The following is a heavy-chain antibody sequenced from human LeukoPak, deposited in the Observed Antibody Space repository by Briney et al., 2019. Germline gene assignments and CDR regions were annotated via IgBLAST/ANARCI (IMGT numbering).Heavy chain of an antibody. CDR2: ISYDGSNK. CDR3: AKDPHYCSSTSCYRRHYYYYYGMDV. V-gene: IGHV3-30*18. D-gene: IGHD2-2*02. Sequence: GGSLRLSCAASGFNFSSYGMHWDRQAPGKGLEWVAVISYDGSNKYYADSVKGRFTISRDNSKNTLYLQMNSLRAEDTAVYYCAKDPHYCSSTSCYRRHYYYYYGMDVWGQGTTVTVSS. CDR1: GFNFSSYG. J-gene: IGHJ6*02.